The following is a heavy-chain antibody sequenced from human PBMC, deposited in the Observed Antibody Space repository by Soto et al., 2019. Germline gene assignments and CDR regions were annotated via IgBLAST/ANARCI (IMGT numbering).Heavy chain of an antibody. CDR2: IYYSGST. CDR3: ARTIGYDILTGPSGGWFDP. J-gene: IGHJ5*02. V-gene: IGHV4-39*01. CDR1: GGSISSSSYY. Sequence: QLQLQESGPGLVKPSETLSLTCTVSGGSISSSSYYWGWIRQPPGKGLEWIGSIYYSGSTYYNPSLKSRVTISVDTSKNQFSLKLSSVTAADTAVYYCARTIGYDILTGPSGGWFDPWGQGTLVTVSS. D-gene: IGHD3-9*01.